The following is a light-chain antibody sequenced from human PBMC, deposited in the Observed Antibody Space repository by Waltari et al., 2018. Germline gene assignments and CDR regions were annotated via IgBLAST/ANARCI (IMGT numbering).Light chain of an antibody. CDR3: HAAADNNWF. Sequence: YDLAQPFSVSVSPGQTATITCSGDVLAEKYVRWFQQRPVQAPTFILYKDTERPSGIPERFSGSSSGSTVTLTIRGALLEDEADYHCHAAADNNWFFGGGTKLTVL. V-gene: IGLV3-27*01. CDR2: KDT. CDR1: VLAEKY. J-gene: IGLJ2*01.